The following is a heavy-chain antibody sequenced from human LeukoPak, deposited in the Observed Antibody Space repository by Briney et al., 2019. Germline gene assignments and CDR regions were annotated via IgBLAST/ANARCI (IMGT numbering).Heavy chain of an antibody. CDR3: AKAKNILVVITGRYYYYGMDV. Sequence: GGSLRLSCAASGFTFSSYSMNWVRQAPGKGLEWVSYISSSSDTTYYADSVKGRFTISRDNSKNTLYLQMNSLRAEDTAVYYCAKAKNILVVITGRYYYYGMDVWGQGTTVTVSS. D-gene: IGHD3-22*01. CDR2: ISSSSDTT. V-gene: IGHV3-48*01. CDR1: GFTFSSYS. J-gene: IGHJ6*02.